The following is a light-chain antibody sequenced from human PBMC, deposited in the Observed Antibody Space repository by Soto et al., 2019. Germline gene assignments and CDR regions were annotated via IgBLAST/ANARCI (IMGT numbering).Light chain of an antibody. J-gene: IGKJ1*01. CDR3: QQYNSYPWT. CDR1: QSISSW. Sequence: DIQMTQSPSTLSASVGDRVTITCRASQSISSWLAWYQQKPGKAPKLLIYDASSLDSGVPSRFSGSGSGTEYTLTISSLQPDDFATYYCQQYNSYPWTLGQGTKVEIK. CDR2: DAS. V-gene: IGKV1-5*01.